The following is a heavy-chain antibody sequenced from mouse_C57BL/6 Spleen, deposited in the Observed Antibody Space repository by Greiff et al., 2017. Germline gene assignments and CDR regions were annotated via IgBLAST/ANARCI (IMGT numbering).Heavy chain of an antibody. D-gene: IGHD3-3*01. CDR2: IDPENGDT. CDR1: GFNIKDDY. V-gene: IGHV14-4*01. CDR3: TKGGDYYFDY. Sequence: VQLQQSGAELVRPGASVKLSCTASGFNIKDDYMHWVKPRPEQGLEWIGWIDPENGDTEYAAKFQGKATITADTSSNTAYLQRSSLTSEDTAVYYCTKGGDYYFDYWGQGTTLTVAS. J-gene: IGHJ2*01.